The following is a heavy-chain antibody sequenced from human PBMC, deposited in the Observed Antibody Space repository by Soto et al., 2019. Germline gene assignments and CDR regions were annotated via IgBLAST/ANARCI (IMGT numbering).Heavy chain of an antibody. CDR2: INHSGST. J-gene: IGHJ4*02. CDR3: ARYGSGSYYTHNFDY. Sequence: PSETLSLTCAVYGGSFSGYYWTWIRQPPGTGLEWIGEINHSGSTNYNPSLKSRVTISVDTSKNQFSLRLSSVTAADTAVYYCARYGSGSYYTHNFDYWGQGTLVTVSS. D-gene: IGHD3-10*01. CDR1: GGSFSGYY. V-gene: IGHV4-34*01.